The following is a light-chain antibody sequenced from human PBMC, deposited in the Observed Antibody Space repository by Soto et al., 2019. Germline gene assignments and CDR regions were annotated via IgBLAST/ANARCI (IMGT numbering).Light chain of an antibody. V-gene: IGKV3-20*01. CDR2: GAS. Sequence: EIVFTRSPGTLSLSPGERATLSCRASQSVNSNYLAWYQQRPGQAPRLLIYGASSRATGIPDRFSGGGSETDFTLTISSLEPADFAVYYCQHYGSSPPLITFGQGTRLEIK. J-gene: IGKJ5*01. CDR1: QSVNSNY. CDR3: QHYGSSPPLIT.